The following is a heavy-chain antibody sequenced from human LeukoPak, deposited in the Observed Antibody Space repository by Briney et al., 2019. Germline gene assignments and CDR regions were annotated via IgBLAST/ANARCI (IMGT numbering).Heavy chain of an antibody. V-gene: IGHV3-30*04. D-gene: IGHD2-15*01. J-gene: IGHJ4*02. CDR3: ARGLFRFCSSGSCLSPFDY. CDR2: ISYDGSNK. CDR1: GFTFSNYA. Sequence: GGSLRLSCAASGFTFSNYAMHWVRQAPGKGLEWVAVISYDGSNKDYGDSVKGRFTISRDNSKKTLYLQMNSLRAEDTAVYYCARGLFRFCSSGSCLSPFDYWGQGTLVTVSS.